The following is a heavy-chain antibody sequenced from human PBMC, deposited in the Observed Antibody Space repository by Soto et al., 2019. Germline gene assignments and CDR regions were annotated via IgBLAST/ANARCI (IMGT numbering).Heavy chain of an antibody. CDR3: ARGLRITIFGVVIMPGGFDP. J-gene: IGHJ5*02. D-gene: IGHD3-3*01. CDR2: INAGNGNT. V-gene: IGHV1-8*01. Sequence: QRLEWMGWINAGNGNTKYAQKFQGRATMTRNTSISTAYMELSSLRSEDTAVYYCARGLRITIFGVVIMPGGFDPWGQGTLVTVSS.